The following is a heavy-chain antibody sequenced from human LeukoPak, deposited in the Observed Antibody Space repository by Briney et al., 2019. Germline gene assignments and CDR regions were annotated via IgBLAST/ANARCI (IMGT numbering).Heavy chain of an antibody. V-gene: IGHV1-2*06. CDR3: ARDPSSYYYYMDV. J-gene: IGHJ6*03. CDR1: GYTFTGYY. Sequence: ASVKVSCKASGYTFTGYYMHWVRQAPGQGLEWMGRINPNSGGTNYAQKFQGRVTMTRDTSISTAYMEPSRLRSDDTAVYYCARDPSSYYYYMDVRGKGTTVTVSS. CDR2: INPNSGGT.